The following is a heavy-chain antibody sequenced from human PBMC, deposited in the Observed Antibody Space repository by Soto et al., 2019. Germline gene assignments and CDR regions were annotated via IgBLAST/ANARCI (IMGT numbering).Heavy chain of an antibody. CDR3: ARASGSSYWFAP. CDR1: GYTFTSYG. D-gene: IGHD1-26*01. J-gene: IGHJ5*02. Sequence: ASVKVSCKASGYTFTSYGICWVRHAPGQGLEWMGWISAYNGNTNYAQKLQGRVTMTTDTSTSTAYMELRSLRSDDTAVYYCARASGSSYWFAPWGQGSLVTVSS. CDR2: ISAYNGNT. V-gene: IGHV1-18*01.